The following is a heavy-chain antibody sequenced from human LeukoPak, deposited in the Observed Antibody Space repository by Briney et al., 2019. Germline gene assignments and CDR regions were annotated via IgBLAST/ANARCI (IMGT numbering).Heavy chain of an antibody. CDR1: GFTFDDYG. Sequence: GGSLRLSCAASGFTFDDYGMSWVRQAPGKGLEWVSGINWNGGSTGYADSVKGRFTISRDNAKNSLYLQMNSLRAEDTALYYCARDPWGIASSRLFDYWGQGTLVTVSS. V-gene: IGHV3-20*04. CDR2: INWNGGST. D-gene: IGHD6-13*01. CDR3: ARDPWGIASSRLFDY. J-gene: IGHJ4*02.